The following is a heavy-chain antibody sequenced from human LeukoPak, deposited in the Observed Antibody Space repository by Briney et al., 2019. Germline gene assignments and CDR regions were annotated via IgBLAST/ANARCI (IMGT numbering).Heavy chain of an antibody. J-gene: IGHJ3*02. V-gene: IGHV3-23*01. Sequence: GRSLRLSCAASGFTFSSYGMSWVRQAPGKGLEWVSAISGSGGSTYYADSVKGRFTISRDNAKNSLYLQMNSLRAEDTAVYYCASLITMVRGVHDAFDIWGQGTMVTVSS. CDR2: ISGSGGST. D-gene: IGHD3-10*01. CDR3: ASLITMVRGVHDAFDI. CDR1: GFTFSSYG.